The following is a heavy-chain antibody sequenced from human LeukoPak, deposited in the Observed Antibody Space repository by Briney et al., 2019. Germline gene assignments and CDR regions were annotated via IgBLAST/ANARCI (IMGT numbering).Heavy chain of an antibody. CDR3: ARASSIAATNWFDP. V-gene: IGHV4-34*01. CDR2: INHSGST. D-gene: IGHD6-6*01. CDR1: GGSFSGYY. J-gene: IGHJ5*02. Sequence: PSETLSITCAVYGGSFSGYYWSWIRQPPGKGLEWIGEINHSGSTNYNPSLKSRVTISVDTSKNQFSLKLSSVTAADTAVYYCARASSIAATNWFDPWGQGTPVTVSS.